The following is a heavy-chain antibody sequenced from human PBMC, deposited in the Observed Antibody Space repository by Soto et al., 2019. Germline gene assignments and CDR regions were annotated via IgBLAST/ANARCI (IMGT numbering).Heavy chain of an antibody. Sequence: EVQLVESGGGLVQPGGSLRLSCAASGFTLSSYWMHWVRQAPGKGLVWVSRISREGSSTAYADSVKGRFTISRDNAKNTLNLTMNSLRAEDTAVYYCTRGQAGPCGMDVWGQGTTVTVSS. CDR3: TRGQAGPCGMDV. CDR1: GFTLSSYW. CDR2: ISREGSST. V-gene: IGHV3-74*01. J-gene: IGHJ6*02.